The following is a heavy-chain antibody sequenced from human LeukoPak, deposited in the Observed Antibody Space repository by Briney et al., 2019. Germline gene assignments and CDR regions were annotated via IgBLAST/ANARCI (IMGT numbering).Heavy chain of an antibody. J-gene: IGHJ4*02. CDR2: ISYDGTNK. CDR1: GFTFSGYG. Sequence: GGSLRLSCAASGFTFSGYGMHWVRQAPGKGLEWVAVISYDGTNKYYADSVKGRFTISRDNSKNTLYLQMNSLRAEDTAVYYCAKVLVGATHFDYWGQGTLVTVSS. CDR3: AKVLVGATHFDY. V-gene: IGHV3-30*18. D-gene: IGHD1-26*01.